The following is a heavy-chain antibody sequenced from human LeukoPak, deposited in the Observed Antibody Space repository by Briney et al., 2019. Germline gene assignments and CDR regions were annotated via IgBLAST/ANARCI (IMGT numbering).Heavy chain of an antibody. Sequence: GGSLRLSCAASGFIFSSYEMNWVREAPGKGREWVSYFSSRGSTIYYAESVKGQFTISRENSKNTLYLQMNSLRAEDTAVYYCAKSDLPQDVVVVAATGYWGQGTLVTVSS. CDR1: GFIFSSYE. V-gene: IGHV3-48*03. CDR3: AKSDLPQDVVVVAATGY. J-gene: IGHJ4*02. CDR2: FSSRGSTI. D-gene: IGHD2-15*01.